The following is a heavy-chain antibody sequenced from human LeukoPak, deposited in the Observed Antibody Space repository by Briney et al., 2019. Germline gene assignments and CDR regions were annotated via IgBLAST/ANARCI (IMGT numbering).Heavy chain of an antibody. CDR2: IRYDGSNK. J-gene: IGHJ6*03. CDR3: AKDYGTYCSGGSCYSGYYYMDV. CDR1: GFTFSSYG. Sequence: GGSLRLSCAVSGFTFSSYGMHWVRQAPGKGLEWVAFIRYDGSNKYYADSVKGRFTISRDNFKNTLYLQMNSLRAEDTAVYYCAKDYGTYCSGGSCYSGYYYMDVWGKGTTVTISS. D-gene: IGHD2-15*01. V-gene: IGHV3-30*02.